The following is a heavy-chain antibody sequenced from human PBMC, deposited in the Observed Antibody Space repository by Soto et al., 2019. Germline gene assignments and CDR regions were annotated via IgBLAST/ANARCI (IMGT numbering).Heavy chain of an antibody. V-gene: IGHV3-30-3*01. CDR1: YG. Sequence: YGGRRIRQKKGKGLEWVAVVSYDGSNKYYADSVKGRFTIARDNSKNTLYLQMKTLIDEDTAVYYCACSTVRYGIGDGRSFLAYWLHGTLVTVSS. CDR2: VSYDGSNK. D-gene: IGHD1-26*01. CDR3: ACSTVRYGIGDGRSFLAY. J-gene: IGHJ4*01.